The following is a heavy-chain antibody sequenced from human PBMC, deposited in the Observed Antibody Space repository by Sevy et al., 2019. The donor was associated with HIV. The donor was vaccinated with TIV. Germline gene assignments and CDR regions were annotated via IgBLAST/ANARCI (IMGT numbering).Heavy chain of an antibody. Sequence: GGSLRLSCTASGFTFGDYAMSWFRQAPGKGLEWVGFIRSKAYGGTTEYAASVKGRFTISRDDSKSIAYLQMNSLKTEDTAVYYCARKPGGNDAFDIWGQGTMVTVSS. CDR1: GFTFGDYA. CDR3: ARKPGGNDAFDI. J-gene: IGHJ3*02. D-gene: IGHD3-16*01. CDR2: IRSKAYGGTT. V-gene: IGHV3-49*03.